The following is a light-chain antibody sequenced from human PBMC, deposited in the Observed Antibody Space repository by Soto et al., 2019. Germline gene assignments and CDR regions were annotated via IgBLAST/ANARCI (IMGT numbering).Light chain of an antibody. Sequence: IVMPPYPASLPVPHGARVTLSCRVRRSGSRYLAWYQQKPGQPPRLLIYGASTRANGIPARFSGSGSGTEFTLTISSLQSEDFAVYYCQQDSNWPPITFGQGTRLEIK. V-gene: IGKV3D-15*01. CDR1: RSGSRY. CDR3: QQDSNWPPIT. J-gene: IGKJ5*01. CDR2: GAS.